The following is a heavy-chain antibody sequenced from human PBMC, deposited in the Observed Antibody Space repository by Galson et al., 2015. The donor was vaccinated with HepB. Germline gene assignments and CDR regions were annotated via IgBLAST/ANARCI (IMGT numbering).Heavy chain of an antibody. CDR2: ISTNGATI. V-gene: IGHV3-48*02. CDR1: GFTFSAYT. J-gene: IGHJ2*01. Sequence: SLRLSCAASGFTFSAYTMNWVRRAPGKGLESIAHISTNGATIYYADSVKGRFTVSRDNARNSLYLQMNSLRDQDTAVYSCVRVFFGSERYSAYWYFDLWGRGTLVTVSS. CDR3: VRVFFGSERYSAYWYFDL. D-gene: IGHD3-10*01.